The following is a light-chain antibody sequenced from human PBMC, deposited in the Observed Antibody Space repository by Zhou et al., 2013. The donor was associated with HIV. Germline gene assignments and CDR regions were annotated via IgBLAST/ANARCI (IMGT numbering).Light chain of an antibody. CDR2: GAS. CDR3: QQYNNWPYT. CDR1: HTISAN. J-gene: IGKJ2*01. Sequence: EIVLTQSPGTLSLSPGEGATLSCRASHTISANYLAWYQQKPGQSPRLLIYGASTRATGIPARFSGSGSGTESTLTISNMQSEDFALYFCQQYNNWPYTFGQGTKLEI. V-gene: IGKV3-15*01.